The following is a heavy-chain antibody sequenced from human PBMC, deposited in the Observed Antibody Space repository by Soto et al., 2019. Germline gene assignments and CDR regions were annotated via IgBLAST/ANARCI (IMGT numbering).Heavy chain of an antibody. J-gene: IGHJ4*02. CDR2: INPTGGAT. V-gene: IGHV1-46*03. CDR3: ARDSPVSHFFDY. Sequence: QVQLVQSGAEVKKPGASVRVSCKASGYTFTSYFIYWVRLAPGQGLEWMGFINPTGGATRYAQKFQGRVTLTRDTSTSTVYMELSSLRSEDTAVYYCARDSPVSHFFDYWGQGTLVTVPS. CDR1: GYTFTSYF. D-gene: IGHD4-4*01.